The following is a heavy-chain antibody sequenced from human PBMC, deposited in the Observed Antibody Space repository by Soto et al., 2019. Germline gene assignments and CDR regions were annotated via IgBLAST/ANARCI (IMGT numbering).Heavy chain of an antibody. J-gene: IGHJ4*02. D-gene: IGHD3-16*02. Sequence: VGSLRLSCAASGVTVSSYAMIWVRQAPGKGLEWVSAISGSGGSTYYADSVKGRFTISRDNSKNTLYLQMNSLRAEDTDVYYCAKDQQYDYVWGSYRTNYFDYWGRGTLVNVSS. CDR3: AKDQQYDYVWGSYRTNYFDY. V-gene: IGHV3-23*01. CDR2: ISGSGGST. CDR1: GVTVSSYA.